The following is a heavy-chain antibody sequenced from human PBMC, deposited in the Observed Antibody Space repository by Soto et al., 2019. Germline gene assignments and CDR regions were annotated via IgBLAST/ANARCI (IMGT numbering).Heavy chain of an antibody. CDR2: IYTSGST. V-gene: IGHV4-4*07. CDR3: ARDPNGRGSSSWYAFDY. CDR1: GGSISSYY. Sequence: ETLSLTCTVSGGSISSYYWSWIRQPAGKGLEWIGRIYTSGSTNYNPSLKSRVTTSVDTSKNQFSLKLSSVTAADTAVYYCARDPNGRGSSSWYAFDYWGQGTLVTVSS. J-gene: IGHJ4*02. D-gene: IGHD6-13*01.